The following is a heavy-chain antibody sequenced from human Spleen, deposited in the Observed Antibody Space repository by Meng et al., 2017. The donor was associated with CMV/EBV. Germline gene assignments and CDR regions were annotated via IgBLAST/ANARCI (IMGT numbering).Heavy chain of an antibody. CDR2: MYYSGNT. CDR3: ARLDIVVVPTSIRFGRFDP. Sequence: SETLSLTCTVSGGSISSYYWSWIRQSPGKGLEWIGNMYYSGNTNYSPSLKRRVTISVDMSKNQFSLRLSSVTAADTAVYYCARLDIVVVPTSIRFGRFDPWGQGTLVPSPQ. J-gene: IGHJ5*02. D-gene: IGHD2-2*02. V-gene: IGHV4-59*01. CDR1: GGSISSYY.